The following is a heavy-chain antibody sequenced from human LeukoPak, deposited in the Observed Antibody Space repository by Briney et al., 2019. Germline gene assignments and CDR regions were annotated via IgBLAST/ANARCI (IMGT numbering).Heavy chain of an antibody. V-gene: IGHV4-4*02. D-gene: IGHD1-1*01. J-gene: IGHJ4*02. CDR2: IYHSGSP. Sequence: SGTLSLTCAVSGGSISSNNWWGWVRQPPGKGLEWIGEIYHSGSPNYNPSLKSRVTISVDKSRNHFSLNLSSVTAADTAVYYCARVNINNWHSCDYWGQGTLVTVSS. CDR1: GGSISSNNW. CDR3: ARVNINNWHSCDY.